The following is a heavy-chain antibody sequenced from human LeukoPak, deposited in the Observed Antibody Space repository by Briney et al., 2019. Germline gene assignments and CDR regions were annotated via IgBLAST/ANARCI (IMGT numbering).Heavy chain of an antibody. J-gene: IGHJ4*02. V-gene: IGHV4-39*01. CDR1: GGSISSSSYY. D-gene: IGHD3-22*01. CDR2: IYYSGST. CDR3: ARGDYYYDSSGYYRRLGPLDY. Sequence: SETLSLTCTVSGGSISSSSYYWGWIRQPPGKGLEWIGSIYYSGSTYYNPSLKSRVTISVDTSKNQFSLKLSSVTAADTAVYYCARGDYYYDSSGYYRRLGPLDYWGQGTLVTVSS.